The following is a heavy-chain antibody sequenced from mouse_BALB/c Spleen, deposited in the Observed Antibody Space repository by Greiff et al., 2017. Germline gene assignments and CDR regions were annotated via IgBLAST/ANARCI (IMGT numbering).Heavy chain of an antibody. D-gene: IGHD1-1*01. CDR3: ARAYGSSFYYYAMDY. CDR1: GFNIKDTY. CDR2: IDPANGNT. J-gene: IGHJ4*01. Sequence: VQLKESGAELVKPGASVKLSCTASGFNIKDTYMHWVKQRPEQGLEWIGRIDPANGNTKYDPKFQGKATITADTSSNTAYLQLSSLTSEDTAVYYCARAYGSSFYYYAMDYWGQGTSVTVSS. V-gene: IGHV14-3*02.